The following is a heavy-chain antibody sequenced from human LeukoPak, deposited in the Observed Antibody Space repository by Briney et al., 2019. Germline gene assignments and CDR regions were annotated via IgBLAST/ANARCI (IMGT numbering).Heavy chain of an antibody. Sequence: ASVKVSCKASGFTFTNYYMHWVRQAPGQGREGMGLINPSGSNTNYAQKFRVRVTMTRDTSATTVYMELSSLRSKDTAVYYCAREESGGYFDYGGQGTLVTASS. CDR1: GFTFTNYY. V-gene: IGHV1-46*01. CDR3: AREESGGYFDY. D-gene: IGHD2-8*02. J-gene: IGHJ4*02. CDR2: INPSGSNT.